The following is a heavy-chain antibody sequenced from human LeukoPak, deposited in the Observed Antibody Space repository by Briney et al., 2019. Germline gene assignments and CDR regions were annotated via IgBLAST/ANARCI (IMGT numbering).Heavy chain of an antibody. V-gene: IGHV3-48*03. CDR2: ISSSGSTI. J-gene: IGHJ5*02. CDR3: ARGGQGYDLNWFDP. CDR1: GFTFSSYE. D-gene: IGHD3-3*01. Sequence: GGSLRLSCAASGFTFSSYEMNWVRQAPGKGLEWVSYISSSGSTIYYADSVKGRFTISRDNAKNSLYLQMNSLRAGDTAVYYCARGGQGYDLNWFDPWGQGTLVTVSS.